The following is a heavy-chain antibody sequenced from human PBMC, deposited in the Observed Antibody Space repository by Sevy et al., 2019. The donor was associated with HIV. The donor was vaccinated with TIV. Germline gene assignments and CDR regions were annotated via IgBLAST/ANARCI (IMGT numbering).Heavy chain of an antibody. V-gene: IGHV1-69*06. CDR1: GGTFSSYA. J-gene: IGHJ5*02. CDR3: AGNSCGGDCYHLPPRNWFDP. CDR2: IIPIFGTA. Sequence: ASVKVSCKASGGTFSSYAISWVRQAPGQGLEWMGGIIPIFGTANYAQKFQGRVTITADKSTSTAYMERSSLRSEDTAVYYCAGNSCGGDCYHLPPRNWFDPWGQGTLVTVSS. D-gene: IGHD2-21*02.